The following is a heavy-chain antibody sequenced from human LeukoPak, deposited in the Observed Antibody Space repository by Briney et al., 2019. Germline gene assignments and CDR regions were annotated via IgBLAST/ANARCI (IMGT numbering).Heavy chain of an antibody. CDR1: GYTFTGYY. V-gene: IGHV1-2*02. Sequence: VSVKVSCKASGYTFTGYYMHWVRQAPGQGLEWMGWINPNSGGTNYAQKFQGRVTMTRDTSISTAYMELSRLRSDDTAVYYCARGPRIAARRLGWFDPWGQGTLVTVSS. CDR3: ARGPRIAARRLGWFDP. D-gene: IGHD6-6*01. J-gene: IGHJ5*02. CDR2: INPNSGGT.